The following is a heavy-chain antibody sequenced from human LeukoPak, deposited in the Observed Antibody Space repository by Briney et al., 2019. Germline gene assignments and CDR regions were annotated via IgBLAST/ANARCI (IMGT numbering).Heavy chain of an antibody. CDR2: IYYSGST. CDR1: GGSISSSSYC. CDR3: ARLGSSSFDYYYYMDV. Sequence: SETLSLTCTVSGGSISSSSYCWGWLRQPPGKGLEWFGSIYYSGSTYYNPSLKSRVTISVDTSKNQFSLKLSSVTATDTAVYYCARLGSSSFDYYYYMDVWGKGTTVTVSS. D-gene: IGHD6-13*01. V-gene: IGHV4-39*01. J-gene: IGHJ6*03.